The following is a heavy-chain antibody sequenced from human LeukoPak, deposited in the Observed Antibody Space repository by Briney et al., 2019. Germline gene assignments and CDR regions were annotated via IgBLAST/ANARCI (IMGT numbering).Heavy chain of an antibody. D-gene: IGHD3-10*01. CDR1: GDSISNYY. J-gene: IGHJ6*03. Sequence: PSESLSLTCTVSGDSISNYYWSWIRQPPGKGLEWIWSIYYSGSTNSKPALKSRVTISIDTSKNQFSLKLRSVIAADTAVYYCARDMDYYGSGTYRGYYYYMDIWGKGTTVTVSS. CDR2: IYYSGST. V-gene: IGHV4-59*01. CDR3: ARDMDYYGSGTYRGYYYYMDI.